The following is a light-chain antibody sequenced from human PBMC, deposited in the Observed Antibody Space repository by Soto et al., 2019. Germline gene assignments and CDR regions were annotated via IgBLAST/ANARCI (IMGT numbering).Light chain of an antibody. Sequence: AIQLTQSPSSLSASVGDRVTITCRASQGISSALAWYQQKPGKAPKLLIYDASSLESGVPSRFSGSGSGTDFTLRIRSLQPEDFATYYCQQFNSYPSCGGGTKVEIK. CDR3: QQFNSYPS. CDR2: DAS. CDR1: QGISSA. J-gene: IGKJ4*01. V-gene: IGKV1-13*02.